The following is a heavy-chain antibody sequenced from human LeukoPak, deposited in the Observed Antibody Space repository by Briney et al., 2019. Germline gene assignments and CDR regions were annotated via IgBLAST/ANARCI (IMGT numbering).Heavy chain of an antibody. CDR2: IIPIFGTA. V-gene: IGHV1-69*13. J-gene: IGHJ5*02. Sequence: SVKVSCKASGGTFSSYAISWVRQAPGQGFEWMGGIIPIFGTANYAQKFQGRVTITADESTSTAYMELSSLRSEDTAVYYCAGQGYYRRVFDPWGQGTLVTVSS. CDR1: GGTFSSYA. D-gene: IGHD3-22*01. CDR3: AGQGYYRRVFDP.